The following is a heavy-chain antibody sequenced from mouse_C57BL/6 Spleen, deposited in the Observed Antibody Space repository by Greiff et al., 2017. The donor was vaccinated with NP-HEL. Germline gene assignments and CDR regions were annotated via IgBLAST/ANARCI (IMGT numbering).Heavy chain of an antibody. CDR2: IDPEDGDT. CDR1: GFNIKDYY. D-gene: IGHD1-1*01. V-gene: IGHV14-2*01. Sequence: VQLQQSGAELVKPGASVKLSCTASGFNIKDYYMHWVKQRPEQGLEWIGRIDPEDGDTKYAPKFQGTATITADTSSNTAYLQLSSLTSADTAVYYGARSGGYYLDFDYWGQGTTLTVSS. J-gene: IGHJ2*01. CDR3: ARSGGYYLDFDY.